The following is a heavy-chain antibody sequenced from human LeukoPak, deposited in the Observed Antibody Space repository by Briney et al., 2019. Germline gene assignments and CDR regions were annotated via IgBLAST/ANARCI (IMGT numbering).Heavy chain of an antibody. Sequence: ASVKVSCKVSGYTLTELSMHWVRQAPGKGLEWMGGSDPEDGETIYAQKFQGRVTMTEDTSTDTAYMELSSLRSEDTAVYYCATNYGSGPLGWFDPWGQGTLVTVSS. J-gene: IGHJ5*02. CDR3: ATNYGSGPLGWFDP. D-gene: IGHD3-10*01. V-gene: IGHV1-24*01. CDR1: GYTLTELS. CDR2: SDPEDGET.